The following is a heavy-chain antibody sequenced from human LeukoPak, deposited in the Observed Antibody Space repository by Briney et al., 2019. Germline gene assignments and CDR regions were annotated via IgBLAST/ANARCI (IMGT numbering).Heavy chain of an antibody. CDR3: ASGILTGD. CDR2: FDPEDGET. V-gene: IGHV1-2*02. Sequence: WASVKVSCKASGYTFTSYYMHWVRQAPGKGLEWMGGFDPEDGETIYAQKFQGRVTMTRDTSISTAYMELSRLRSDDTAVYYCASGILTGDWGQGTLVTVSS. J-gene: IGHJ4*02. D-gene: IGHD3-9*01. CDR1: GYTFTSYY.